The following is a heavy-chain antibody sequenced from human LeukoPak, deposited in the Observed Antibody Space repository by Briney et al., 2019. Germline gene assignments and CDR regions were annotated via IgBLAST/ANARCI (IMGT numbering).Heavy chain of an antibody. CDR3: ARFVNYYDYGVFDY. Sequence: SQILSLTCAISGSSVSSNSAAWNWIRQSPSRGLEWLGRTYYRSKWYNDYAVSVKSRITINPDTSKNQFSLQLNSVSPEDTAVYYCARFVNYYDYGVFDYWGQGTLVTVSS. D-gene: IGHD4-17*01. CDR1: GSSVSSNSAA. J-gene: IGHJ4*02. CDR2: TYYRSKWYN. V-gene: IGHV6-1*01.